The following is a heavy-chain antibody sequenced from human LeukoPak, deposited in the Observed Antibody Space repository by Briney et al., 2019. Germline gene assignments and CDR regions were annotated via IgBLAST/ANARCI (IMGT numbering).Heavy chain of an antibody. D-gene: IGHD2-15*01. Sequence: GSLRLSCAASGVTVSSTYMSWVRQAPGKGLEWVSVIYSGGNIYYIDSVKGRFTISRDTSKNTLYLQMNSLRAEDTAVYYCASRHCSGGGCYFAGADPFDYWGQGILVTVSS. CDR3: ASRHCSGGGCYFAGADPFDY. CDR1: GVTVSSTY. V-gene: IGHV3-53*01. CDR2: IYSGGNI. J-gene: IGHJ4*02.